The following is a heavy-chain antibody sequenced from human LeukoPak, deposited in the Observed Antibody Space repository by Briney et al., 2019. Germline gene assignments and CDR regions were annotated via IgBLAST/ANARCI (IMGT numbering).Heavy chain of an antibody. J-gene: IGHJ4*02. CDR3: ARDRGSDDPIDY. CDR2: IWHDGKNK. CDR1: GFPLRSYG. V-gene: IGHV3-33*01. Sequence: SGESLRLSCAASGFPLRSYGMHWVRQAPGKGLEWVAVIWHDGKNKYYAYSVKGRFTVSRDNSKNTLYLQMGSLRVEDTAVYFCARDRGSDDPIDYWGQGTLVTVSS. D-gene: IGHD2-15*01.